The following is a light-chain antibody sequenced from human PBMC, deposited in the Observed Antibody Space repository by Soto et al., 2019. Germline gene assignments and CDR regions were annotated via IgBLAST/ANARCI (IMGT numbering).Light chain of an antibody. CDR1: ERISNN. J-gene: IGKJ4*01. V-gene: IGKV3-15*01. CDR2: GAS. Sequence: EIVMTQSPDTMSVSPGGGATLSCRASERISNNLAWYQQKRGQVPRLLIYGASTRATGIPDRFSGSGYGREFTLTISSLQSEDSSVYYCQQYNNWPLTFGGGTKVDIK. CDR3: QQYNNWPLT.